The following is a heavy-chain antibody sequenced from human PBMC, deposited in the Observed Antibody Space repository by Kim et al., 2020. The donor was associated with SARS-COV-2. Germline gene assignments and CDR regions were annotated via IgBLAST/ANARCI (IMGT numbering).Heavy chain of an antibody. J-gene: IGHJ4*02. D-gene: IGHD6-19*01. V-gene: IGHV4-39*01. CDR2: IYYSGST. Sequence: SETLSLTCTVSGGSISSSSYYWGWIRQPPGKGLEWIGSIYYSGSTYYNPSLKSRVTISVDTSKNQFSLKLSSVTAADTAVYYCGSSGWHEGYWGQGTLVTVSS. CDR3: GSSGWHEGY. CDR1: GGSISSSSYY.